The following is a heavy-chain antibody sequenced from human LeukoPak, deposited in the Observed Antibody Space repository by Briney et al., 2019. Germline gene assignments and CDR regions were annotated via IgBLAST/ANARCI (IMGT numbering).Heavy chain of an antibody. J-gene: IGHJ4*02. Sequence: GGSLRLSCAASGFIFSNYAMSWVRQAPGKGLEWVSAIGGRDSGTYYADSVRGRFTVSRDDPKNTLYLQMNTLRAEDAAVYYCAKWGDYDILTGYYDSDYWGQGTLVTVSS. CDR1: GFIFSNYA. D-gene: IGHD3-9*01. CDR2: IGGRDSGT. V-gene: IGHV3-23*01. CDR3: AKWGDYDILTGYYDSDY.